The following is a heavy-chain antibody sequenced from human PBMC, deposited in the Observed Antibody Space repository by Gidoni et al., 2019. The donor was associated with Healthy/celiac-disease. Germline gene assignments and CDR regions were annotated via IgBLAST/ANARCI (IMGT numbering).Heavy chain of an antibody. D-gene: IGHD6-19*01. J-gene: IGHJ3*02. CDR2: IWYDGSNK. Sequence: QVQLVESGGGVVQPGRSLQLSWSASGFTFSSYGMHWVRQAPGKGLEWVAVIWYDGSNKYYADSVKGRFTISRDNSKNTLYLQMNSLRAEDTAVYYCARDKGQWLVPDAFDIWGQGTMVTVSS. CDR3: ARDKGQWLVPDAFDI. V-gene: IGHV3-33*01. CDR1: GFTFSSYG.